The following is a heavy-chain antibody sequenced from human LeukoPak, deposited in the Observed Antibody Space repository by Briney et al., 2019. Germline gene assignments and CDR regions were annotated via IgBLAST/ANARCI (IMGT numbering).Heavy chain of an antibody. V-gene: IGHV3-21*01. CDR3: AKEAGQDYGALDAFDV. D-gene: IGHD4-17*01. Sequence: GGSLRLSCAASGFTFSSYSMNWVRQAPGKGLEWVSSIGGSSSSLYYAESVKGRFTISRDNARNSLYLQMNSLRAEDTAVYYCAKEAGQDYGALDAFDVWGQGTMVTVSS. CDR1: GFTFSSYS. CDR2: IGGSSSSL. J-gene: IGHJ3*01.